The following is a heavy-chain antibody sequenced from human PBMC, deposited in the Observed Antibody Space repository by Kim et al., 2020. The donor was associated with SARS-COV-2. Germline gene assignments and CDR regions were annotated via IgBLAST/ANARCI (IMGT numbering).Heavy chain of an antibody. CDR3: ARDRGSIAAAKDYYYYGMDV. J-gene: IGHJ6*02. Sequence: SETLSLTCTVSGGSISSGGYYWSWIRQHPGKGLEWIGYIYYSGSTYYNPSLKSRVTISVDTSKNQFSLKLSSVTAADTAVYYCARDRGSIAAAKDYYYYGMDVWGQGTTVTVSS. CDR2: IYYSGST. D-gene: IGHD6-13*01. CDR1: GGSISSGGYY. V-gene: IGHV4-31*03.